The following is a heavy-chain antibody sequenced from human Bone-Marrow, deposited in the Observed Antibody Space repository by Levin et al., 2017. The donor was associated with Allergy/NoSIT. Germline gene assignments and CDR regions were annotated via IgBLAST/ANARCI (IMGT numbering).Heavy chain of an antibody. Sequence: PAASVKVSCAASGFSFTDYWMHWVRQAPGKGLVWVSRINGDGDSTNYADSVKGRFTMSRDNAKNTVYLQMESLSAEDTAVYFCARETTMVTGDYFDNWGQGTLVTVSS. J-gene: IGHJ4*02. V-gene: IGHV3-74*01. CDR1: GFSFTDYW. CDR2: INGDGDST. D-gene: IGHD5-18*01. CDR3: ARETTMVTGDYFDN.